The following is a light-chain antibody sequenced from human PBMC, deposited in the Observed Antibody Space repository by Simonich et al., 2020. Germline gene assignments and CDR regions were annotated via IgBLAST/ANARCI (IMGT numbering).Light chain of an antibody. J-gene: IGLJ3*02. Sequence: SYVLTQPPSVSVAPGKTARITCGGNNIGSKSGHWYQQKPGQAPVLVVYDDSDRPSGIPERFSGSNSGNTATLTISWVEAGDEADYYCQVWDSSSDHPVFGGGTKLTVL. CDR3: QVWDSSSDHPV. V-gene: IGLV3-21*03. CDR2: DDS. CDR1: NIGSKS.